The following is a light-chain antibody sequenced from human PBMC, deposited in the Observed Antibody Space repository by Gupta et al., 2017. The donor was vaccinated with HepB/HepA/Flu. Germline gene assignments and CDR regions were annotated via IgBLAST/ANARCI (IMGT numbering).Light chain of an antibody. Sequence: VLTQSPVTLSLSPGDRATLSCRASQSVSSYLAWYQQKPGQAPRLLIYDASNRGAGIPARFSGSGYGTDFTLTISSREPEDFAVYYCQHPNVWPPVTFGQGTRLEIK. CDR2: DAS. CDR1: QSVSSY. CDR3: QHPNVWPPVT. V-gene: IGKV3-11*01. J-gene: IGKJ5*01.